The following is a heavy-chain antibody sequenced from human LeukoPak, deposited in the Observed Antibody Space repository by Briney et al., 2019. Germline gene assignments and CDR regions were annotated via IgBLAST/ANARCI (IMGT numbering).Heavy chain of an antibody. V-gene: IGHV4-4*02. CDR1: GGSISSSNW. CDR3: ARDSRNYDILTGPLRGFDP. J-gene: IGHJ5*02. D-gene: IGHD3-9*01. CDR2: IYHSGST. Sequence: MSSETLSLTCAVSGGSISSSNWWSWVRQPPGKGLEWIGEIYHSGSTNYNPSLKSRVTISVDKSKNQFSLKLSSVTAADTAVYYCARDSRNYDILTGPLRGFDPWGQGTLVTVSS.